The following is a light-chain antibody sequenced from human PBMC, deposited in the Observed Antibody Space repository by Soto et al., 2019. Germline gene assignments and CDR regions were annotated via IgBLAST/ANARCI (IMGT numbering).Light chain of an antibody. J-gene: IGKJ2*01. CDR1: QSVSSY. V-gene: IGKV3-11*01. CDR3: QQRSNWPPVST. CDR2: DAS. Sequence: EIVLTQSPATLSLSPGERATLSCRASQSVSSYLAWYQQKPGQAPRLLIYDASNRATGIPARFSGSGSGTDFTLTISSLEPEDFAVYYCQQRSNWPPVSTFGQGTKLEIK.